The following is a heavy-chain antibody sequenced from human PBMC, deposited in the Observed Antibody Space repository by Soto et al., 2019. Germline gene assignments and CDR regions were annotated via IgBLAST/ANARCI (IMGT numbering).Heavy chain of an antibody. V-gene: IGHV3-30*18. CDR2: ISYDGSNK. CDR3: AKDLPKFSFDP. Sequence: QVQLVESGGGVVQPGRSLRLSCAASGFTFSSYGMHWVRQAPGKGLEWVAVISYDGSNKYYADSVKGRFTISRDNSKNTLYLQMNSLRAEDTAVYYCAKDLPKFSFDPWGQGTLVTVSS. D-gene: IGHD3-9*01. CDR1: GFTFSSYG. J-gene: IGHJ5*02.